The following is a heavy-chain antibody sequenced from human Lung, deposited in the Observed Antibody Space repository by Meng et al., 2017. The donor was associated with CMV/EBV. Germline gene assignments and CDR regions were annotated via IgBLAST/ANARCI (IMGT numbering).Heavy chain of an antibody. CDR2: ISSSGSTI. Sequence: GGSLRLSCAASGFTFSSYEMNWVRQAPGKGLEWVSYISSSGSTIYYADSVKGRFTISRDNAKNSLYLQMNSLRAEDTAVYYCARYCSSTSCPLGYDAFDIWGQGXMVTVSS. CDR1: GFTFSSYE. V-gene: IGHV3-48*03. CDR3: ARYCSSTSCPLGYDAFDI. D-gene: IGHD2-2*01. J-gene: IGHJ3*02.